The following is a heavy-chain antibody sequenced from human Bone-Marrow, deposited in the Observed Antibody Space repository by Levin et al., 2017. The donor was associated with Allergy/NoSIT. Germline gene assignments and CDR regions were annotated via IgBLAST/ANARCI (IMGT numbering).Heavy chain of an antibody. CDR3: VGGPTEPRPFEY. V-gene: IGHV3-11*06. CDR1: GFTFSDFS. J-gene: IGHJ4*02. D-gene: IGHD3-16*01. Sequence: PGGSLRLSCAASGFTFSDFSMSWIRQAPGKGLEWVSYVRTGGTFTTYADSVKGRFTISRDNANNLLYLQMNSQRTADTAVYYCVGGPTEPRPFEYWGQGTLVTVSS. CDR2: VRTGGTFT.